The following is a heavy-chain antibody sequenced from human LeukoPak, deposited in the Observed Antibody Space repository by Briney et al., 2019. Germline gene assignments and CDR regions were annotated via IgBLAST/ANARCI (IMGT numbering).Heavy chain of an antibody. CDR3: ARDPDYSSSWYESDY. CDR2: ISYDGSNK. J-gene: IGHJ4*02. D-gene: IGHD6-13*01. V-gene: IGHV3-30*09. Sequence: GGSLRLSCAASGFTFSSYAMHRVRQAPGKGLEWVAVISYDGSNKYYADSVKGRFAISRDNSKNTLYLQMNSLRAEDTAVYYCARDPDYSSSWYESDYWGQGTLVTVSS. CDR1: GFTFSSYA.